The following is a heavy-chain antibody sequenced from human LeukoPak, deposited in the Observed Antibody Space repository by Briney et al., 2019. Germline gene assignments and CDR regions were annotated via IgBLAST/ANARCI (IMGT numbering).Heavy chain of an antibody. J-gene: IGHJ5*02. CDR1: GYTFTGYY. Sequence: SVKVSCKASGYTFTGYYMHWVRQAPGQGLESMGWINPNSGGTNYAQKFQGRVTMTRDTSISTPYMELSRLRSDDTAVYYCARVGHYYDSSGQIWFDPWGQRTLVTVSS. D-gene: IGHD3-22*01. CDR3: ARVGHYYDSSGQIWFDP. CDR2: INPNSGGT. V-gene: IGHV1-2*02.